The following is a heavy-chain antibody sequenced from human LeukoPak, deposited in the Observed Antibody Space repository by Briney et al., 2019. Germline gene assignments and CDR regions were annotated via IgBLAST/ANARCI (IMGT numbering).Heavy chain of an antibody. CDR2: IEASSHGGTT. CDR1: GFTFGGHT. D-gene: IGHD2-21*02. J-gene: IGHJ4*02. V-gene: IGHV3-49*04. CDR3: TRDPGDTDCWYYFDY. Sequence: GGSLRLSCTTSGFTFGGHTMHWVRQAPGKGLEWVGFIEASSHGGTTEYAASVKGRFTISRDDSKSIAHLQMNSLKTEDTAVDYCTRDPGDTDCWYYFDYWGQGTLVTVSS.